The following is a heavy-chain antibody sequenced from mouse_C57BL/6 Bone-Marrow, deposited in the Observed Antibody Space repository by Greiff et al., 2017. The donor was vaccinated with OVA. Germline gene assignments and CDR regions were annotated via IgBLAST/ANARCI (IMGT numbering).Heavy chain of an antibody. J-gene: IGHJ3*01. D-gene: IGHD1-1*01. V-gene: IGHV3-6*01. CDR2: ISYDGRT. CDR3: ARDQDYGSSSWFAY. CDR1: GYSITSGYS. Sequence: EVQLQESGPGLVKPSQSLSLTCSVTGYSITSGYSWNWIRQFPGNTLEWMGYISYDGRTNYNPSLKNRISISRDTSKNQFFLKVNSVTTEDTATYYCARDQDYGSSSWFAYWGQGTLVTVSA.